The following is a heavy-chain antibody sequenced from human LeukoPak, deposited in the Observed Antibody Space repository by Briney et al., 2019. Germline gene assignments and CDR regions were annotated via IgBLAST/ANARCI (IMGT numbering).Heavy chain of an antibody. D-gene: IGHD4-17*01. Sequence: SETLSLTRAVYGGSFSNYYWSWIRQPPGKGLEWIGEITHSGSTNYNPSLKSRVSISVDTSKNQFSLRLTSVTAADTAVYYCAPIFGDYSDFDYWGQGTLVTVSS. CDR1: GGSFSNYY. J-gene: IGHJ4*01. CDR2: ITHSGST. CDR3: APIFGDYSDFDY. V-gene: IGHV4-34*01.